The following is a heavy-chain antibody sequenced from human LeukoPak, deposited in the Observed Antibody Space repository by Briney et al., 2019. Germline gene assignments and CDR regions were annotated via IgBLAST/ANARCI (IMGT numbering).Heavy chain of an antibody. CDR2: IYSGGST. CDR3: ARVSYYDSSGYYFLSYVDY. CDR1: GFTVSSNY. V-gene: IGHV3-53*01. D-gene: IGHD3-22*01. J-gene: IGHJ4*02. Sequence: GGSLRLSCAASGFTVSSNYMSWVRQAPGKGLEWVSVIYSGGSTYYADSVKGRFTISRDNSKNTLYLQMNSLGAEDTAVYHCARVSYYDSSGYYFLSYVDYWGQGTLVTVSS.